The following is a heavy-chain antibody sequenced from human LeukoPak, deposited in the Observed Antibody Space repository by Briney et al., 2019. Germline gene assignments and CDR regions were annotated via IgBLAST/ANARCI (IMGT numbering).Heavy chain of an antibody. J-gene: IGHJ4*02. V-gene: IGHV1-2*02. D-gene: IGHD5-18*01. CDR1: GYTFTGYY. CDR2: INPNSGGT. Sequence: GASVKVSCKASGYTFTGYYMHWVRQAPGQGLEWMGWINPNSGGTNYAQKFQGRVTMTRDTSISTAYMELSRLRSDDTAVYYCARVTGRWIQLWSLDYWGQGTLVTVSS. CDR3: ARVTGRWIQLWSLDY.